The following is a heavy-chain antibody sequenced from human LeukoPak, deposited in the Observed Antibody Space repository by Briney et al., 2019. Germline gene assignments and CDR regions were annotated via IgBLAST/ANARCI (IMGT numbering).Heavy chain of an antibody. V-gene: IGHV3-9*01. D-gene: IGHD1-26*01. Sequence: GGSLRLSCAASGFTFDDYAMHWVRQAPGKGLEWVSGISWNSGSMGYADSVKGRFTISRDNAKNSLYLQMNSLRAEDTALYYCAKDSKLQTYYFDYWGQGTLVTVSS. CDR2: ISWNSGSM. CDR3: AKDSKLQTYYFDY. CDR1: GFTFDDYA. J-gene: IGHJ4*02.